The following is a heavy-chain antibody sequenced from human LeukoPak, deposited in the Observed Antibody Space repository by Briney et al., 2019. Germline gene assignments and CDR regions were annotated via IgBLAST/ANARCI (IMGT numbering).Heavy chain of an antibody. CDR1: GFTFGSYN. D-gene: IGHD2-15*01. V-gene: IGHV3-21*01. Sequence: PGGSLRLSCAASGFTFGSYNMNWVRQAPGKGLEWVSSISSSSTYIYYADSVKGRFTISRDNAKNSLYLKMNSLRAEDTAVYYCARDPSGYCSGGSCYRFDPWGQGTLVTVSS. CDR3: ARDPSGYCSGGSCYRFDP. J-gene: IGHJ5*02. CDR2: ISSSSTYI.